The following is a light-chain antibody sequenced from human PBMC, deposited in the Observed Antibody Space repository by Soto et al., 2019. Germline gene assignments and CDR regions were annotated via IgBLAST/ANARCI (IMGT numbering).Light chain of an antibody. Sequence: QSVLTQPPSASGSPGQSVTISCTGTKSDIGVYDFVSWYQHHPGKAPRLIIYEVVQRPSGVPDRFSGSKSGNTASLTISGLQAEDEADYYCSSYTSSSPRVFGTGTKVTVL. CDR2: EVV. J-gene: IGLJ1*01. CDR3: SSYTSSSPRV. CDR1: KSDIGVYDF. V-gene: IGLV2-8*01.